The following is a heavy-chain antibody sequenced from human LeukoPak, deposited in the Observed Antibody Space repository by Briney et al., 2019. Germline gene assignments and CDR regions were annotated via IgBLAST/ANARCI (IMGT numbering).Heavy chain of an antibody. V-gene: IGHV3-48*01. D-gene: IGHD1-26*01. J-gene: IGHJ3*02. CDR2: ISDTGDTT. CDR3: AADGVGVLPGDALDI. Sequence: GGSLRLSCAASGFTFTTFSTHSMNWVRQAPGKGLEWLSYISDTGDTTYYADSLQGRFTISRDDAKNSLYLHMRSLRADDTAIYYCAADGVGVLPGDALDIWGQGTKVTVSS. CDR1: GFTFTTFSTHS.